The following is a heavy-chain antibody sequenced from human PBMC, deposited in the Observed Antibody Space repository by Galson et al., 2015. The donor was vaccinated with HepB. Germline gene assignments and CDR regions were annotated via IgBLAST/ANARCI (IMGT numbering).Heavy chain of an antibody. Sequence: SLRLSCAASGFTFSSYWMSWVRQAPGKGLEWVANIKQDGSEKYYVDSVKGRFTISRDNAKNSLYLQMNSLRAEDTAVYYCAREGCSSTSCYPNWFDPWGQGTLVTVSS. CDR3: AREGCSSTSCYPNWFDP. D-gene: IGHD2-2*01. CDR2: IKQDGSEK. V-gene: IGHV3-7*03. CDR1: GFTFSSYW. J-gene: IGHJ5*02.